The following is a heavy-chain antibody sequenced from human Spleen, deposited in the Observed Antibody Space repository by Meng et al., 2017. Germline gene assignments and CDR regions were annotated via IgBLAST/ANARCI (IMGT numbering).Heavy chain of an antibody. Sequence: GGSLRLSCAASGFTFDDYAMHWVRQAPGKGLEWVSLISWDGGSTYYNPSLKSRVTISVDTSKNQFSLKLSSVTAADTAVYYCARVFLSSYEAAAGTESIFDYWGQGTLVTVSS. CDR2: ISWDGGST. J-gene: IGHJ4*02. D-gene: IGHD6-13*01. V-gene: IGHV3-43D*03. CDR3: ARVFLSSYEAAAGTESIFDY. CDR1: GFTFDDYA.